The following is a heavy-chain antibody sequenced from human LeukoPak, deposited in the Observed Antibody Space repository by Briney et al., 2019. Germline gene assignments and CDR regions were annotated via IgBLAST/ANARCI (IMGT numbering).Heavy chain of an antibody. J-gene: IGHJ4*02. CDR1: GFTFSSYG. D-gene: IGHD6-6*01. CDR2: IWYDGSNK. Sequence: GGSVRLSCAASGFTFSSYGMHWVRRAPGKGLEWVAVIWYDGSNKYYADSVKGRFTISRDNSKNTLYLQMNSLRAEDTAVYYCARDPLAARSYFDYWGQGTLVTVSS. V-gene: IGHV3-33*01. CDR3: ARDPLAARSYFDY.